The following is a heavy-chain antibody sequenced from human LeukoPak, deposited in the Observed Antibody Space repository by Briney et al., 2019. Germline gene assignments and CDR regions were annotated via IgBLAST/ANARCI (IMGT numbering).Heavy chain of an antibody. D-gene: IGHD2-2*01. CDR1: GFTFSSYW. J-gene: IGHJ4*02. V-gene: IGHV3-7*01. Sequence: GGSLRLSCAASGFTFSSYWMSWVRQAPGKGLEWVANIKQDGSEKYYVDSVKGRFTISRDNAKNSLYLQMNSLRTEDTAVYYCARDKYENYFDYWGQGTLVTVSS. CDR2: IKQDGSEK. CDR3: ARDKYENYFDY.